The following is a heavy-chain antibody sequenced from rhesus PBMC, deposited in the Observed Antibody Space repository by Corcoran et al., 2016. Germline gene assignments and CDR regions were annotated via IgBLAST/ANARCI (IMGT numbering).Heavy chain of an antibody. D-gene: IGHD5-42*01. CDR3: ARSLGDTVLDD. CDR1: GFTFRRSA. Sequence: EVQLVESGGGLVQPGGSLRPSCAASGFTFRRSAMHWVRQASGQGLEWVGRIRSKSNNYATEYAASGKGRFTISRDDSKNTAYLQMNSLKTEDTAVYDCARSLGDTVLDDWGQGVLVTVSS. J-gene: IGHJ4*01. V-gene: IGHV3-186*02. CDR2: IRSKSNNYAT.